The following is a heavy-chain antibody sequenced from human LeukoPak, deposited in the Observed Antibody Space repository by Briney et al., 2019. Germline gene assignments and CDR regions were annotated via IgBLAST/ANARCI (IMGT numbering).Heavy chain of an antibody. V-gene: IGHV3-23*01. Sequence: GGSLRLSCAASGFTFGSQAMSWVRQAPGKGLEWVSAISGSGGSTYYADSVKGRFTISRDNSKNTLYLQMNSLRADDTAVYYCAKHVVVVAANFDYWGQGTLVTVSS. CDR1: GFTFGSQA. J-gene: IGHJ4*02. CDR3: AKHVVVVAANFDY. CDR2: ISGSGGST. D-gene: IGHD2-15*01.